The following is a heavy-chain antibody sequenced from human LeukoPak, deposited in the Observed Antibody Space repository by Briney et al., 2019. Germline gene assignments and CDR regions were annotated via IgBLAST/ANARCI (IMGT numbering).Heavy chain of an antibody. Sequence: SETLSLTCAVSGYSICSGYYWGWIRPPPGKGLEWIGSMYHSGSSYYNPSLKSRITISLDTSKNQFSLELSSVTAADTAVYYCARDLYGDYLNWFDPWGQGTLVTVSS. CDR1: GYSICSGYY. J-gene: IGHJ5*02. V-gene: IGHV4-38-2*02. CDR2: MYHSGSS. CDR3: ARDLYGDYLNWFDP. D-gene: IGHD4-17*01.